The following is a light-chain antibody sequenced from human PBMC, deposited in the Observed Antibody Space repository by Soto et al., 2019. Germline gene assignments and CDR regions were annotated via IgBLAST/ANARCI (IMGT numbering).Light chain of an antibody. CDR3: LQDYNLPWT. CDR2: AAS. V-gene: IGKV1-6*01. CDR1: QGFRND. J-gene: IGKJ1*01. Sequence: AIQMTQSPSSLSASVGDRVTITCRASQGFRNDLGCYQQKPGKAPKLLIYAASSLQSGVPSRFSGSGSGTDFTLTISSLQTEDSATYYCLQDYNLPWTFGQGTKVEIK.